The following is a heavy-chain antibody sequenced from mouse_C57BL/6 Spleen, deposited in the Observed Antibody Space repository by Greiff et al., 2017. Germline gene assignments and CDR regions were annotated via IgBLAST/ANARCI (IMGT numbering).Heavy chain of an antibody. CDR1: GYTFTDYE. V-gene: IGHV1-15*01. Sequence: QVQLQQSGAELVRPGASVTLSCKASGYTFTDYEMHWVKQTPVHGLEWIGAIDPETGGTAYNQKFKGKAILTADKSSSTAYMELRSLTSEDSAVYYCTRDPYYYGSSYDDWGQGTTLTVSS. CDR3: TRDPYYYGSSYDD. CDR2: IDPETGGT. J-gene: IGHJ2*01. D-gene: IGHD1-1*01.